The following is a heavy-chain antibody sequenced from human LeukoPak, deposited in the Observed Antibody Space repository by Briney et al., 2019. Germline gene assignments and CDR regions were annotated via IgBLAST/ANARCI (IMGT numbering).Heavy chain of an antibody. CDR3: ASSPRFLEWLESFDY. V-gene: IGHV3-7*01. D-gene: IGHD3-3*01. CDR1: GFTFSSYW. CDR2: IKQDGSEK. J-gene: IGHJ4*02. Sequence: GGPLRLSCAASGFTFSSYWMSWVRQAPGKGLEWVANIKQDGSEKYYVDSVKGRFTISRDNAKNSLYLQMNSLRAEDTAVYYCASSPRFLEWLESFDYWGQGTLVTVSS.